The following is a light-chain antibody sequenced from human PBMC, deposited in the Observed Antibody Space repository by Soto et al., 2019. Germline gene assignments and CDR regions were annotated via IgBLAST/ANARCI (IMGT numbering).Light chain of an antibody. J-gene: IGKJ1*01. CDR3: QKHVSSPPEWT. V-gene: IGKV3-20*01. CDR1: QTFSSSY. Sequence: EIVLAQSPGTLSLSPGERATLSCRASQTFSSSYLAWYQQKPGQAPRLLIYGASSRATGIPDRFSGSGSGTDFTLTISRLEPEDFAVYYCQKHVSSPPEWTFGQGTKVEIK. CDR2: GAS.